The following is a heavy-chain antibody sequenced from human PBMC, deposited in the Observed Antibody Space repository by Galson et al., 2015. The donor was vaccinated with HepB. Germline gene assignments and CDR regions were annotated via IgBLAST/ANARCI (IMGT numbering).Heavy chain of an antibody. CDR1: GFTFSDYA. V-gene: IGHV3-21*01. D-gene: IGHD1-1*01. CDR3: ARDHNNWSDVPYFDS. J-gene: IGHJ4*02. CDR2: ISSRSNYI. Sequence: SLRLSCATSGFTFSDYALSWVRQAPGKGLEWVSSISSRSNYIYYADSVRGRFTISRDTADNSLFLQMSSLRAEDTALYYCARDHNNWSDVPYFDSWGQGTLVTVSS.